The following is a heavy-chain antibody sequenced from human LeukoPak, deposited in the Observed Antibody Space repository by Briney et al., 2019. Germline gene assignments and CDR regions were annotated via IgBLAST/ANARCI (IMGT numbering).Heavy chain of an antibody. CDR1: GYTFTSYG. J-gene: IGHJ3*02. D-gene: IGHD3-22*01. Sequence: ASVKVSCKASGYTFTSYGINWVRQAPGQGLEWMGWISAYNGNTNYAQKLQGRVTMTTDTSTSTAYMELRSLRSDDTAVYYCATPLYYYDSVSAFDIWGQGTKVTVSS. V-gene: IGHV1-18*01. CDR3: ATPLYYYDSVSAFDI. CDR2: ISAYNGNT.